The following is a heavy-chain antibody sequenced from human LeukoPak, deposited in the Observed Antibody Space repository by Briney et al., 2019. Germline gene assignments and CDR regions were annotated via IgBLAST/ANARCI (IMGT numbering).Heavy chain of an antibody. CDR1: GFTFSSYA. CDR3: AKSINNYGDINYFDY. J-gene: IGHJ4*02. V-gene: IGHV3-23*01. D-gene: IGHD4-17*01. Sequence: GGSLRLSCAASGFTFSSYAMSWVRQAPGKGREWVSAIIGSGGSTYYADSVKGRCTISRDNSKNTLYLQMNSLRAEDTAVYYCAKSINNYGDINYFDYWGQGTLVTVSS. CDR2: IIGSGGST.